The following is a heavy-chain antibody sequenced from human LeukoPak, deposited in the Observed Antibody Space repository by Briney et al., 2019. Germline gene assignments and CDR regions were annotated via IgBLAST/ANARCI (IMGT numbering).Heavy chain of an antibody. J-gene: IGHJ6*03. Sequence: ASVKVSCKASGYTFTSYDINRVRHAPGQGLEWMGWMNPNSGNTGYAQKFHGRVTMSRNTSISTAYMELSSLRSEDTAVYYCARGVYSGYVSPHYYYMDVWGKGTTVTISS. V-gene: IGHV1-8*01. D-gene: IGHD5-12*01. CDR1: GYTFTSYD. CDR2: MNPNSGNT. CDR3: ARGVYSGYVSPHYYYMDV.